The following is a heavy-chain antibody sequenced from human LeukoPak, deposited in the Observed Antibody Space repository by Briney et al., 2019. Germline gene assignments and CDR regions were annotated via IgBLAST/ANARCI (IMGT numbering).Heavy chain of an antibody. Sequence: PSETLSLTCAASGGSISSGGYFWGWIRQPPGKGLEWIGNLYHGGSTYYNPSLKRRVTISVDRSKSQFSLKLTSVTAADTAVYYCARAFPFDDYGDPDAFDIWGQGTMVTVSS. CDR2: LYHGGST. CDR3: ARAFPFDDYGDPDAFDI. V-gene: IGHV4-30-2*01. J-gene: IGHJ3*02. D-gene: IGHD4-17*01. CDR1: GGSISSGGYF.